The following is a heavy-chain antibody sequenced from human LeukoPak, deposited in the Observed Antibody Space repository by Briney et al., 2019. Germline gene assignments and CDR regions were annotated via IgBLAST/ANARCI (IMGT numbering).Heavy chain of an antibody. V-gene: IGHV4-39*01. CDR2: IYYSGST. CDR1: GGSISSSSYY. Sequence: SETLSLTCTVSGGSISSSSYYWGWIRQPPGKGLEWIGSIYYSGSTYYNPSLKSRVTISVDTSKNQFSLKLSSVTAADTAMYYCARLSHYYDSSGYLSWGQGTLVTVSS. D-gene: IGHD3-22*01. J-gene: IGHJ4*02. CDR3: ARLSHYYDSSGYLS.